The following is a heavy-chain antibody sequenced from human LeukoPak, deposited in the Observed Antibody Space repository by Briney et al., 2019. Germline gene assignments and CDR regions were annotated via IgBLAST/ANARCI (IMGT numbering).Heavy chain of an antibody. CDR3: ARDLRFSDFGSSRWSDVFDI. J-gene: IGHJ3*02. CDR2: ISAYIGNT. Sequence: GASVKVACKASCYTFTTYGISWVRQAPAQGLEWMGWISAYIGNTYYAQKFQGRATMTTDKSTSTAYMELRSMRSDDTAVYYCARDLRFSDFGSSRWSDVFDIWGQGTMVTVSS. CDR1: CYTFTTYG. V-gene: IGHV1-18*01. D-gene: IGHD6-13*01.